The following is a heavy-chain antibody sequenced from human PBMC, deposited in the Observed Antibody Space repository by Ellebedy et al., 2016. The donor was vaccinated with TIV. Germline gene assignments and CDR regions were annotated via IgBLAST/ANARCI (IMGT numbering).Heavy chain of an antibody. J-gene: IGHJ1*01. CDR3: AGPTLYSGYAEYFQH. V-gene: IGHV1-69*13. D-gene: IGHD3-16*01. Sequence: SVKVSCXASGGTFSSYAISWVRQAPGQGLEWMGGIIPIFGTANYAQKFQGRVTITADESTSTAYMELSSLRSEDTAVYYCAGPTLYSGYAEYFQHWGQGTLVTVSS. CDR2: IIPIFGTA. CDR1: GGTFSSYA.